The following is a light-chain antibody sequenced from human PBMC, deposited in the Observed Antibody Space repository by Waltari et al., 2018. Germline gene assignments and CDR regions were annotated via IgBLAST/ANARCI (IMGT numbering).Light chain of an antibody. Sequence: SALPHPAPVSGSPGQSFTISCTGTRSDVGGYNFVSWYQQHPGKAPKLMIYDVTKWPSGVSNRFSGSKSGNTASLTISGLQAEDEADYYCTSYTSTNTVVFGGGTKVTVL. J-gene: IGLJ2*01. CDR2: DVT. V-gene: IGLV2-14*01. CDR1: RSDVGGYNF. CDR3: TSYTSTNTVV.